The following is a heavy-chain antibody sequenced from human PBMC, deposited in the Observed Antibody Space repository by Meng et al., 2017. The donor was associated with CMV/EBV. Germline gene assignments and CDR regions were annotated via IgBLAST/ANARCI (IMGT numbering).Heavy chain of an antibody. D-gene: IGHD3-3*01. CDR3: AKVFGFLPPPFDY. Sequence: SETLSLTCTVSGGSISSYYWSWIRQPPGKGLEWIGYIYYSGSTNYNPSLKSRVTISVDTSKNQFSLKLSSVTAADTAVYYCAKVFGFLPPPFDYWGQGTLVTVSS. V-gene: IGHV4-59*01. CDR2: IYYSGST. CDR1: GGSISSYY. J-gene: IGHJ4*02.